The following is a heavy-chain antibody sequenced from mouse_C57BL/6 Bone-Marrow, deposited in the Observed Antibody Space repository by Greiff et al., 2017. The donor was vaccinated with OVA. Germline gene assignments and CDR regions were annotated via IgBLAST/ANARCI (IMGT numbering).Heavy chain of an antibody. Sequence: VQLQQSGAELVRPGASVKLSCTASGFNIKDDYMHWVKQRPEQGLEWIGWIDPENGDTEYASKFQGKAPITADTSSNTAYLQLSSLTSEDTAVYYCTTGSWGGFAYWGQGTLVTVSA. J-gene: IGHJ3*01. CDR3: TTGSWGGFAY. D-gene: IGHD6-1*01. CDR2: IDPENGDT. V-gene: IGHV14-4*01. CDR1: GFNIKDDY.